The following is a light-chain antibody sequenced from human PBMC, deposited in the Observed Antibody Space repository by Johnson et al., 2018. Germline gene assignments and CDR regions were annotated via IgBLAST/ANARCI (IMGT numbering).Light chain of an antibody. CDR1: SSNIGNNY. J-gene: IGLJ1*01. Sequence: QSVLTQPPSVSAAPGQKVTISCSGSSSNIGNNYVSWYQQPPGTAPKLLIYENNKRPSGFPDRFSGSKSVTSATLGITGLHPVDGADEYCGTWDFSLSAGNVFGTGTKVAVL. V-gene: IGLV1-51*02. CDR2: ENN. CDR3: GTWDFSLSAGNV.